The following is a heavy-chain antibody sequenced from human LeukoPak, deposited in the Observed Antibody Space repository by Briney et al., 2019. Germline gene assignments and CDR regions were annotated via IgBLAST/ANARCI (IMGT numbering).Heavy chain of an antibody. D-gene: IGHD2-2*01. CDR2: VSAYNGNT. V-gene: IGHV1-18*01. CDR3: ARRGIVVVPAAKNYYYYYYMDV. J-gene: IGHJ6*03. CDR1: GYSFASYG. Sequence: GASVKASCKASGYSFASYGISWVRQAPGQGLEWMGWVSAYNGNTNYAQKVQGRVTITRNTSISTAYMELSSLRSEDTAVYYCARRGIVVVPAAKNYYYYYYMDVWGKGTTVTVSS.